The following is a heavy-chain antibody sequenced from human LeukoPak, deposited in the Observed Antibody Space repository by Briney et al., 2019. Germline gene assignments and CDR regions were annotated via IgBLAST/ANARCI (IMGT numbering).Heavy chain of an antibody. J-gene: IGHJ6*03. V-gene: IGHV3-21*01. CDR3: ARDVDSSGSYYYYYYMDV. CDR1: GFTFSSYS. CDR2: ISSSSSYI. Sequence: GGSLRLSCAASGFTFSSYSMNWVRQAPGKGLEWVSSISSSSSYIYYADSVKGRFTISRDNAKNSLYLQMNSLRAEDTAVYYCARDVDSSGSYYYYYYMDVWGKGTTVTISS. D-gene: IGHD3-22*01.